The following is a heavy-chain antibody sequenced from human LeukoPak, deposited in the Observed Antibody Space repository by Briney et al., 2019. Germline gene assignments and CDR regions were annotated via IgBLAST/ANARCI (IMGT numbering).Heavy chain of an antibody. Sequence: GGSLRLSCAASGFTFSSYGMHWVRQAPGKGLEWVAVIWYDGSNKYYAGSVKGRFTISRDNSKNTLYLQMNSLRAEDTAVYYCARDLTDYGDYDDAFDYWGQGTLVTVSS. CDR1: GFTFSSYG. V-gene: IGHV3-33*01. D-gene: IGHD4-17*01. CDR2: IWYDGSNK. CDR3: ARDLTDYGDYDDAFDY. J-gene: IGHJ4*02.